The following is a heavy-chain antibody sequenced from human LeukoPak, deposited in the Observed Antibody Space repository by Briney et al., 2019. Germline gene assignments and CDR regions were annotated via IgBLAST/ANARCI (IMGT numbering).Heavy chain of an antibody. V-gene: IGHV4-39*01. Sequence: SETLSLTCTVSGGSISSSSYYWGWIRQPPGKGLEWIGSMSYIGITYYNPSLKSRVIISEDTSKNQFFLKLTSVTAVDTAVYYCARHGALAAAGTTPDYWGQGTLVIVSS. CDR2: MSYIGIT. J-gene: IGHJ4*02. CDR1: GGSISSSSYY. D-gene: IGHD6-13*01. CDR3: ARHGALAAAGTTPDY.